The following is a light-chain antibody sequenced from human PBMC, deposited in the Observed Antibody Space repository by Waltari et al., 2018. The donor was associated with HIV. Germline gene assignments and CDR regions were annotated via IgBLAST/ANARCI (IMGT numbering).Light chain of an antibody. CDR3: QQYYSSPIT. V-gene: IGKV4-1*01. J-gene: IGKJ5*01. Sequence: DIVMTQSPDSLAVSLGERATINCKSSQSVLYSSNHNNYLAWYQQKPGQPPKLLIYWASTRESGVPDRFSGSGSGTDFTLTISSLQAEDVAVYYCQQYYSSPITFGQGTRLDIK. CDR1: QSVLYSSNHNNY. CDR2: WAS.